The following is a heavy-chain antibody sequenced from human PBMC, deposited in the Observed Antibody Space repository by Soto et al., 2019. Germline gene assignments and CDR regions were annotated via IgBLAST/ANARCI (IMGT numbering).Heavy chain of an antibody. CDR1: GYSISSGYY. CDR3: ARLVEESGYYYYGMDV. CDR2: IYHSGST. V-gene: IGHV4-38-2*01. D-gene: IGHD3-22*01. J-gene: IGHJ6*02. Sequence: PSETLSLTCAVSGYSISSGYYWGWIRQPPGKGLEWIGSIYHSGSTYYNPSLKSRVTISVDTSKNQFSLKLSSVTAADTAVYYCARLVEESGYYYYGMDVWGQGTTVTVSS.